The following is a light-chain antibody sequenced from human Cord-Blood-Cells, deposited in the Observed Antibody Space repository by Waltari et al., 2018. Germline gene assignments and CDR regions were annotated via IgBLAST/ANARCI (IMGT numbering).Light chain of an antibody. V-gene: IGKV2-30*01. CDR2: KVS. Sequence: DGMTQSPLPPLVTFGEPAHIPCRSRQDLEYIVGNTYLNWLQQRPGHPPRRLIYKVSNRDSGVPDRFSGSGSGTDFTLNISSVEPEDVAVYYCMQRTHWPVTFGPGTKVDIK. CDR3: MQRTHWPVT. CDR1: QDLEYIVGNTY. J-gene: IGKJ3*01.